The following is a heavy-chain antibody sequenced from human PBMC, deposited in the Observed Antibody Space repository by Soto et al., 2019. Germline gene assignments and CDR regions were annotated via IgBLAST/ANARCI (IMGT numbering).Heavy chain of an antibody. CDR3: ARGSLVGATSFDY. CDR2: IYYSGTT. V-gene: IGHV4-61*01. D-gene: IGHD1-26*01. Sequence: SETLSLTCTVSGGSVSSGSYYWSWIRQPPGKGLEWIGYIYYSGTTNYNPSLKSRVTISVDTSKNQFSLKLSSVTAADTAVYYCARGSLVGATSFDYWGKGTLVTVS. CDR1: GGSVSSGSYY. J-gene: IGHJ4*02.